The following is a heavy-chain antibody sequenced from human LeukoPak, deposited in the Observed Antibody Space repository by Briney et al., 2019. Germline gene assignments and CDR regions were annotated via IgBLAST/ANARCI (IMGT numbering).Heavy chain of an antibody. Sequence: SVKVSCKASGYTFTSYDINWVRQAPGQGLEWMGGIIPIFGTANYAQKFQGRVTITADESTSTAYMELSSLRSEDTAVYYCASFSGEVKWGQGTLVTVSS. CDR3: ASFSGEVK. V-gene: IGHV1-69*13. CDR2: IIPIFGTA. CDR1: GYTFTSYD. J-gene: IGHJ4*02. D-gene: IGHD3-10*01.